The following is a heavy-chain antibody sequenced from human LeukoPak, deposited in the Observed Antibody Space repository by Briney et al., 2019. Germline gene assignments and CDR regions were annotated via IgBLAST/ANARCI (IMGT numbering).Heavy chain of an antibody. V-gene: IGHV1-2*06. CDR1: GYTFTGYY. CDR2: INPNSGGT. Sequence: ASVKVSCKASGYTFTGYYMHWVRQAPGQGLEWMGRINPNSGGTNYAQKFQGRFTMTRDTSISTAYMELSRLRSNDTAVYYCASILTTGGLYTGVDAFDIWGQGTMVTVSS. CDR3: ASILTTGGLYTGVDAFDI. J-gene: IGHJ3*02. D-gene: IGHD4-11*01.